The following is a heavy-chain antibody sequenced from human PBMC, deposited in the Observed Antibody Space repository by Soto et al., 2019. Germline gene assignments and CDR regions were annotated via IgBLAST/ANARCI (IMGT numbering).Heavy chain of an antibody. CDR1: GGTFSSYA. J-gene: IGHJ4*02. CDR3: AWSVLLWFGAPPGPVGNFDY. V-gene: IGHV1-69*13. Sequence: RASVKVSCKASGGTFSSYAISWVRQAPGQGLEWMGGIIPIFGTANYAQKFQGRVTITADESTSTAYMELSSLRSEDTAVYYCAWSVLLWFGAPPGPVGNFDYWGQGTLVTVSS. D-gene: IGHD3-10*01. CDR2: IIPIFGTA.